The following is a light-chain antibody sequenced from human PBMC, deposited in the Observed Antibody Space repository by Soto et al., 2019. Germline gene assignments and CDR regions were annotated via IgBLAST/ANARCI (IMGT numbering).Light chain of an antibody. CDR1: QSVSRY. CDR3: QQRSCWLET. Sequence: EIVLTQSPVTLSLSPGERATLSCRASQSVSRYLAWYQQKPGQAPRLLIYDASNRATGIPARCSGRRSATDFTLTISSLEPEDFAVYYCQQRSCWLETFGQGTKVDIK. V-gene: IGKV3-11*01. CDR2: DAS. J-gene: IGKJ1*01.